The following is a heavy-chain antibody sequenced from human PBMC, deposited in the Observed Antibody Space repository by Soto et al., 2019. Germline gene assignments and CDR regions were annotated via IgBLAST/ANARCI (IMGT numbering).Heavy chain of an antibody. CDR1: GFTFDDYA. Sequence: EVQLLESGGVLVQPGGSLRLCCAASGFTFDDYAMTWVRQTPGKGLEWVSSISRSGDRIHYADSVKGRFTISRDTSKSTLYRQMNSLRAEDTAVYYCTKRAGGNTGPFDDWGQGTLVTVSS. V-gene: IGHV3-23*01. D-gene: IGHD1-1*01. CDR3: TKRAGGNTGPFDD. CDR2: ISRSGDRI. J-gene: IGHJ4*02.